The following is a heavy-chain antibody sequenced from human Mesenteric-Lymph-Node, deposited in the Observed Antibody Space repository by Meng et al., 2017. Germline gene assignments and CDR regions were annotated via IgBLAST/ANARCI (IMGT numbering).Heavy chain of an antibody. CDR2: LNPDSGGT. V-gene: IGHV1-2*06. CDR1: GYTFTGYY. D-gene: IGHD6-19*01. Sequence: ASVKVSCKASGYTFTGYYIHWVRQAPGQGLEWMGRLNPDSGGTDYLQKFQGRVTMTRDTSTSTVYMELSSLRSEDTAVYYCARGLSGWSNAFDIWGQGTMVTVSS. J-gene: IGHJ3*02. CDR3: ARGLSGWSNAFDI.